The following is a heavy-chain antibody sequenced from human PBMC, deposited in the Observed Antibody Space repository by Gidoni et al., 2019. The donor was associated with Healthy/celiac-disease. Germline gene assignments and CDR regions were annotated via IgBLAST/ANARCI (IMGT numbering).Heavy chain of an antibody. D-gene: IGHD3-10*01. CDR2: ISSSSSTI. J-gene: IGHJ6*03. CDR3: ARGGYYYGSGSYSRGYYYYYMDV. V-gene: IGHV3-48*01. CDR1: GFPFSSYS. Sequence: EVQLVESGGGLVQPGGSLRLSCAASGFPFSSYSMNWVGQAPGKGLEWVSYISSSSSTIYYADSVKCRFTISRDNAKNSLYLQMNSLRAEDTAVYYCARGGYYYGSGSYSRGYYYYYMDVWGKGTTVTVSS.